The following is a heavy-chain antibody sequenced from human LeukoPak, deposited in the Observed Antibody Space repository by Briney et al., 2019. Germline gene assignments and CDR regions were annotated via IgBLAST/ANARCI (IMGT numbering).Heavy chain of an antibody. J-gene: IGHJ6*02. CDR1: GFTFSSYW. CDR2: IKQDGSEK. V-gene: IGHV3-7*01. D-gene: IGHD6-25*01. Sequence: GGSLRLSCAASGFTFSSYWMSWVRQAPGKGLEWVANIKQDGSEKYYVDSVKGRFTISRDNAKNSLYLQMNSLRAEDTAVYYCARGQDAATLYYYYGMDVWGQGTTVTVSS. CDR3: ARGQDAATLYYYYGMDV.